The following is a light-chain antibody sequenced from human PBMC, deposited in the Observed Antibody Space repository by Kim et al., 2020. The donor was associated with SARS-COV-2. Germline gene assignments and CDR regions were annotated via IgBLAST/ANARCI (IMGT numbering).Light chain of an antibody. Sequence: EIVLTQSPGTLSLSPGERTTLSCRASESINSNYLDWYQHKPGQPPRLLIHSASRRATGIPDRFSGGGSGTDFTLTITRLEPEDFAVFFCQQCGTLPYTFGQGTKMEI. J-gene: IGKJ2*01. CDR2: SAS. CDR1: ESINSNY. V-gene: IGKV3-20*01. CDR3: QQCGTLPYT.